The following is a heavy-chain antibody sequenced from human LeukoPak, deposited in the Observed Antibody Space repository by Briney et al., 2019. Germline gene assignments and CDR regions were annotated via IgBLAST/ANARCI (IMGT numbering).Heavy chain of an antibody. J-gene: IGHJ4*02. Sequence: SETLSLTCTVSGGSISSYYWSWIRQPPGKGLEWIGHMEISGSTKYNPSLKSRVTISVDTSKNQFSLKVTSVTAADTAVYYCARNTAYYAFDYWGQGTLVTVSS. CDR2: MEISGST. D-gene: IGHD3-22*01. CDR3: ARNTAYYAFDY. V-gene: IGHV4-4*08. CDR1: GGSISSYY.